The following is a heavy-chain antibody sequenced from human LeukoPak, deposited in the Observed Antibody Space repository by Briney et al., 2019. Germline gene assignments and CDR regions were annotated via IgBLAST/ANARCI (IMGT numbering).Heavy chain of an antibody. D-gene: IGHD2-15*01. Sequence: SETLSLTCTASGVSISSYYWSWIRQPAGKGPEWLGRIYTSGSTTYNPSLNSRVTISVDKSKNHLSLNLSSVTVADTAVYYCTRDWRYCSGGSCSYYFDYWGQGALVTVSS. CDR3: TRDWRYCSGGSCSYYFDY. J-gene: IGHJ4*02. CDR2: IYTSGST. CDR1: GVSISSYY. V-gene: IGHV4-4*07.